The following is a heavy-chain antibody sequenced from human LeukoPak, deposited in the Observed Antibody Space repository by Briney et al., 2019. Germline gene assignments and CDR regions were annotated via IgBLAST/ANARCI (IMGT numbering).Heavy chain of an antibody. J-gene: IGHJ4*02. V-gene: IGHV3-66*02. CDR2: IYGGDAA. D-gene: IGHD6-13*01. CDR1: GINVSSIY. CDR3: VTSTGQQFIPYDY. Sequence: GGSLRLSCAASGINVSSIYMTWIRQAPGKGLEWVSLIYGGDAAYYAESVRGRFMISRDNLKNTLFLQMNSLRVEDTAVYYCVTSTGQQFIPYDYWGQGTHVTVSS.